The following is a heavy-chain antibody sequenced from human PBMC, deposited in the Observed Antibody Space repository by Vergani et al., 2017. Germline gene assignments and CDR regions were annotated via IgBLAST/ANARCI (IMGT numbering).Heavy chain of an antibody. CDR3: ARLSYDTTPYLQGGYDC. D-gene: IGHD3-22*01. CDR2: ISARYPST. V-gene: IGHV3-23*01. CDR1: GFTFSACP. J-gene: IGHJ4*02. Sequence: EVQLLQSGGGVIQPGGSVRLSCAASGFTFSACPMTWVRQAPGKGLEWVSAISARYPSTYYADSVKGRFTISRDSSKNMLYLQMNSLRAEYTAVYYCARLSYDTTPYLQGGYDCWGQGTLVSVSS.